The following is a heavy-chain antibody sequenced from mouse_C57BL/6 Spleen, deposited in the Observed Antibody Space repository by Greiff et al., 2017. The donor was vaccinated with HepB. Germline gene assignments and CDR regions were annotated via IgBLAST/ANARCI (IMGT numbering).Heavy chain of an antibody. Sequence: DVMLVESGGGLVKPGGSLKLSCAASGFTFSSYAMSWVRQTPEKRLEWVATISDGGSYTYYPDNVKGRFTISRDNAKNNLYLQMSHLKSEDTAMYYCARGRWSFAYWGQGTLVTVSA. CDR2: ISDGGSYT. J-gene: IGHJ3*01. CDR3: ARGRWSFAY. V-gene: IGHV5-4*03. CDR1: GFTFSSYA. D-gene: IGHD2-3*01.